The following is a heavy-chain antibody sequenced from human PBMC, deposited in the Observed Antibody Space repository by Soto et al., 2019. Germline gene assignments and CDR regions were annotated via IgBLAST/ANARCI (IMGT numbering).Heavy chain of an antibody. Sequence: TXGSLRLSCEASGFTFSSYGMTWVRQAPGKGLDWVSFSSATGSGRYYADSVKGRFTISRDNSKNTLYLQMSSLRADDTAVYYCAKDRRAGGNYGFYSDFWGQGTLVTVSS. CDR1: GFTFSSYG. CDR2: SSATGSGR. CDR3: AKDRRAGGNYGFYSDF. D-gene: IGHD1-7*01. J-gene: IGHJ4*02. V-gene: IGHV3-23*01.